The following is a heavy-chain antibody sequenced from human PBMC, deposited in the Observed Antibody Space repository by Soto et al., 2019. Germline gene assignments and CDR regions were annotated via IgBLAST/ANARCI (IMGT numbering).Heavy chain of an antibody. Sequence: EVQLVESGGGLVKPGGSLRLSCAASGFTFGSYSMNWVRQAPGKGLEWVSSISSSSSYIYYADSVKGRFTISRDNAKNSLYLQMNSLRAEDTAVYYCASPAISTLRTDYFDYWGQGTLVTVSS. CDR2: ISSSSSYI. CDR3: ASPAISTLRTDYFDY. D-gene: IGHD4-17*01. J-gene: IGHJ4*02. V-gene: IGHV3-21*01. CDR1: GFTFGSYS.